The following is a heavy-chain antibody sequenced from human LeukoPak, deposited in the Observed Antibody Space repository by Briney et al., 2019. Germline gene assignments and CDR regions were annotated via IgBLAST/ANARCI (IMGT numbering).Heavy chain of an antibody. J-gene: IGHJ5*02. V-gene: IGHV4-34*01. CDR1: GGSFSGYY. D-gene: IGHD3-10*01. CDR3: ARQRHSGGSADWFDP. Sequence: SETLSLTCAVYGGSFSGYYWSWIRQPPGKGLEWIGEINHSGSTNYNPSLKSRVTISVDTSKNQFSLKLSSVTAADTAVYYCARQRHSGGSADWFDPWGQGTLVTVSS. CDR2: INHSGST.